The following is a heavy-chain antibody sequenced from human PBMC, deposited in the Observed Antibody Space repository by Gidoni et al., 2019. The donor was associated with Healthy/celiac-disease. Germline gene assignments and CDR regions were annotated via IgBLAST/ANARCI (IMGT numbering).Heavy chain of an antibody. CDR1: GFTFSSYA. CDR2: ISYDGSNK. CDR3: AVSGYHDY. Sequence: QVQLVESGGGVVLPGRSLRLSCAASGFTFSSYAMHWVRQAPGKGLVWVAVISYDGSNKYYADSVKGRFTISRDNSKNTLYLQMNSLRAEDTAVYYCAVSGYHDYWGQGTLVTVSS. J-gene: IGHJ4*02. V-gene: IGHV3-30-3*01. D-gene: IGHD3-22*01.